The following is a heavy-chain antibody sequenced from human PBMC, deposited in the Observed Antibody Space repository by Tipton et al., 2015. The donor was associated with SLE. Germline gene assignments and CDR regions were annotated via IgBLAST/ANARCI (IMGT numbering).Heavy chain of an antibody. CDR3: ARRNYGDNEDSFDI. Sequence: TLSLTCAVYGGSFSGYYWSWIRQSPGKGLEWIGEINHSGNTNYNPSLKSRVPISVDTPKNQFSLRLNSVTAADTGVYFCARRNYGDNEDSFDIWGQGTMVTVSS. V-gene: IGHV4-34*01. J-gene: IGHJ3*02. CDR1: GGSFSGYY. D-gene: IGHD4-17*01. CDR2: INHSGNT.